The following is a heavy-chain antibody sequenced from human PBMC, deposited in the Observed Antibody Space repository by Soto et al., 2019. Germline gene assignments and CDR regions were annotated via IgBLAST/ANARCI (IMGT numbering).Heavy chain of an antibody. CDR2: IIPIFGTA. V-gene: IGHV1-69*13. Sequence: SVKVSCKASGGTFSSYAISWVRQAPGQGLEWVGGIIPIFGTANYAQKFQGRVTITADESTSTAYMELSSLRSEDTAVYYCARDGYSYGPGHFDYWGQGTLVTVSS. J-gene: IGHJ4*02. CDR1: GGTFSSYA. D-gene: IGHD5-18*01. CDR3: ARDGYSYGPGHFDY.